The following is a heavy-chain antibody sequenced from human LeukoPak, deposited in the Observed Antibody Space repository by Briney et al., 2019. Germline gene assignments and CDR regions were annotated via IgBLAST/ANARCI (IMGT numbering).Heavy chain of an antibody. Sequence: SQTLSLTCTVAGGSISSGDYYWRWIRQPPGKGRGWIGYICYSGSTYYNPTLKSRVTISVDTSKNQFSLKLSSVTAADTTVYYCASTPDYYDSSGYSDYWGQGTLVTVSS. J-gene: IGHJ4*02. CDR1: GGSISSGDYY. D-gene: IGHD3-22*01. CDR3: ASTPDYYDSSGYSDY. CDR2: ICYSGST. V-gene: IGHV4-30-4*08.